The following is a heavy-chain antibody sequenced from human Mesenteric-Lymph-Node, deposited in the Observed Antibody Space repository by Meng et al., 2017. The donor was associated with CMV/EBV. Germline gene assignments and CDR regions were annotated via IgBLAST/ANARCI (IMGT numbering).Heavy chain of an antibody. Sequence: ESLKISCAASGFTFSSYSMNWVRQAPGKGLEWVSYISSSSSTIYYADSVKGRFTISRDDSKNTLYLQMNSLKTEDTAVYYCANGRGLYHYGWDVWGQGTTVTVSS. J-gene: IGHJ6*02. CDR2: ISSSSSTI. CDR1: GFTFSSYS. CDR3: ANGRGLYHYGWDV. D-gene: IGHD3-10*01. V-gene: IGHV3-48*04.